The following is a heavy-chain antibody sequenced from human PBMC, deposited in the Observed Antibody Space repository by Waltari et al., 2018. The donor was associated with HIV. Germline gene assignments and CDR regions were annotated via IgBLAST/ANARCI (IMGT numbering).Heavy chain of an antibody. CDR1: GFTFSNAW. V-gene: IGHV3-15*01. CDR2: IKSKTDGGTT. D-gene: IGHD6-19*01. J-gene: IGHJ6*02. Sequence: EVQLVESGGGLVKPGGSLRLSCAASGFTFSNAWMSWVRQAPGKGLEWVGRIKSKTDGGTTDYAAPVKGRFTISRDDSKNTLYLQMNSLKTEDTAVYYCTTDATNPTGQWLVDYYGMDVWGQGTTVTVSS. CDR3: TTDATNPTGQWLVDYYGMDV.